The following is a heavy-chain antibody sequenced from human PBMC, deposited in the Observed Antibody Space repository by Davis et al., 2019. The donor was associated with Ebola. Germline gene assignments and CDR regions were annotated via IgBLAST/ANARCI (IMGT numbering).Heavy chain of an antibody. CDR1: GYSFTSYW. V-gene: IGHV5-51*01. J-gene: IGHJ6*02. CDR3: ARHIGRGSFFYYGMDV. D-gene: IGHD2/OR15-2a*01. Sequence: KVSCKGSGYSFTSYWTGWVRQMPGKGLEWMGIIYPGDSDTRYSPSFQGQVTISADKSISTAYLQWGSLKASDTAIYYCARHIGRGSFFYYGMDVWGQGTTVTVSS. CDR2: IYPGDSDT.